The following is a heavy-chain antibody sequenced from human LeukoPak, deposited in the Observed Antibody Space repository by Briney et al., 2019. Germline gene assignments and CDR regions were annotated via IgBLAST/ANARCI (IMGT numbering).Heavy chain of an antibody. Sequence: ASVKVSCKASRYTFTSYDINWVRRATGQGLEWMGWMNPNSGNTGYAQKFQGRVTMTRNTSISTAYMELSRLRSDDTAVYYCARGMGFRFNIVVVPAAIYYFDYWGQGTLVTVSS. CDR3: ARGMGFRFNIVVVPAAIYYFDY. V-gene: IGHV1-8*01. CDR2: MNPNSGNT. D-gene: IGHD2-2*02. J-gene: IGHJ4*02. CDR1: RYTFTSYD.